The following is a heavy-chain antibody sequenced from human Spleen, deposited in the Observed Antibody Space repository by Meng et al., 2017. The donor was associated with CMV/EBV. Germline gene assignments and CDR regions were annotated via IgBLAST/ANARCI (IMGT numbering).Heavy chain of an antibody. Sequence: ASVKVYCKASGYTFTAHYFHWVRQAPGQGLEWMGWIHPHSGDTNYAQQFQGRVTLTRDTSINTGYMGLTRLTSDDTAVYYCARDNNWGPDYWGQGTLVTVSS. CDR1: GYTFTAHY. V-gene: IGHV1-2*02. CDR3: ARDNNWGPDY. CDR2: IHPHSGDT. J-gene: IGHJ4*02. D-gene: IGHD7-27*01.